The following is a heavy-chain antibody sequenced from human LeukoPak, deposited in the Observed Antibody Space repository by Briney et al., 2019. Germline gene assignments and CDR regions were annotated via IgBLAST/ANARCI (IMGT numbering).Heavy chain of an antibody. CDR1: GGSISSSSYY. V-gene: IGHV4-39*01. J-gene: IGHJ4*02. CDR2: IYYSGST. D-gene: IGHD6-19*01. Sequence: SETLSLTCTVSGGSISSSSYYWGWIRQPPGKGLEWIGSIYYSGSTYYNPSLKSRVTISVDTSKNQFSLKLSSVTAADTAVYYCARLGAPLLIAVASSIGYWGQGTLVTVSS. CDR3: ARLGAPLLIAVASSIGY.